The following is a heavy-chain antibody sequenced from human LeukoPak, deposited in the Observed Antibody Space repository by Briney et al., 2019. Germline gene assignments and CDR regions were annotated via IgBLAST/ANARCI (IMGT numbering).Heavy chain of an antibody. CDR3: TRRLAGYSYSYFRKTSSWFDP. CDR2: INHSGST. D-gene: IGHD5-18*01. V-gene: IGHV4-34*01. CDR1: GGSFSGYY. J-gene: IGHJ5*02. Sequence: SETLSLTCAVYGGSFSGYYWSWIRQPPGKGLEWIGEINHSGSTNYNPSLKSRVTISVDTSKNQFSLKLSSVTAADTAVYYCTRRLAGYSYSYFRKTSSWFDPWGQGTLVTVSS.